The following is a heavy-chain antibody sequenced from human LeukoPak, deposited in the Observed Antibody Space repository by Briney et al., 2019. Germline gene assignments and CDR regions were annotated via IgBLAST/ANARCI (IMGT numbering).Heavy chain of an antibody. CDR2: FDPEDGET. V-gene: IGHV1-24*01. J-gene: IGHJ4*02. D-gene: IGHD3-10*01. Sequence: ASVKVSCKVSGYTLTELSMHWVRQAPGKGLEWMGGFDPEDGETIYAQKFQGRVTMTEDTSTDTAYMELSSLRSEDTAVHYCATDLFRIDYGSGDTSLDYWGQGTLVTVSS. CDR3: ATDLFRIDYGSGDTSLDY. CDR1: GYTLTELS.